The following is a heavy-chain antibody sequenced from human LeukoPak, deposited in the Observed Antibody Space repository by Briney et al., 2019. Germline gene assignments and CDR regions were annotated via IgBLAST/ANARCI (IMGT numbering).Heavy chain of an antibody. V-gene: IGHV3-23*01. Sequence: GGSLRLSCAASGFTFSSYAMSWVRQAPGKGLEWVSAISGSGGSTYYADSVKGRFTISRDNSKNTLYLQMTSLRAEDTAVYYCAKQKGRIAAAGTAEYWGQGTLVTVSS. CDR3: AKQKGRIAAAGTAEY. CDR1: GFTFSSYA. D-gene: IGHD6-13*01. CDR2: ISGSGGST. J-gene: IGHJ4*02.